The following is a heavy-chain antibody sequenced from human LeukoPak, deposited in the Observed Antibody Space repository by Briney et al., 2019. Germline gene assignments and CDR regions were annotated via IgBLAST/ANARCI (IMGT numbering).Heavy chain of an antibody. Sequence: GGSLRLSCTASGFTVTSNYMNWVRQAPGKGLEWVSVIYSGGTTYYADSVKGRFTISRDNSKNTLYLQMNSLRAEDTAVYYCAKVVQAGGYSYGPRGQGTLVTVSS. CDR2: IYSGGTT. J-gene: IGHJ5*02. D-gene: IGHD5-18*01. CDR1: GFTVTSNY. V-gene: IGHV3-66*01. CDR3: AKVVQAGGYSYGP.